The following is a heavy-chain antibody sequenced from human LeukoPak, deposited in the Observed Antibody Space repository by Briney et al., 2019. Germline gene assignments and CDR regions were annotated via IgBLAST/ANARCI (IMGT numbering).Heavy chain of an antibody. D-gene: IGHD6-19*01. V-gene: IGHV3-49*04. CDR1: GFTFGDYA. Sequence: GGSLRLSRTASGFTFGDYAMSWVRQAPGKGLEWVGFIRSKAYGGTTEYAASVKGRFTISRDDSKSIAYLQMNSLKTEDTAVYYCTRFVGIAVAGTFDYWGQGTLVTVSS. CDR3: TRFVGIAVAGTFDY. CDR2: IRSKAYGGTT. J-gene: IGHJ4*02.